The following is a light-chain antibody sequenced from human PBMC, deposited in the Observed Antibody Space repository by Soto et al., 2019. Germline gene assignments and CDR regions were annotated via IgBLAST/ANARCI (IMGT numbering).Light chain of an antibody. Sequence: IQLTQSPSTLSAFIGDRVTITCRASQSISSWLAWYKQKPGKAPKLLSYKASSLESGVPSRFRGSGSGTEFALTISSLQPDDFATYYCQHYSSYSEAFGQGTKVDIK. CDR3: QHYSSYSEA. J-gene: IGKJ1*01. CDR1: QSISSW. V-gene: IGKV1-5*03. CDR2: KAS.